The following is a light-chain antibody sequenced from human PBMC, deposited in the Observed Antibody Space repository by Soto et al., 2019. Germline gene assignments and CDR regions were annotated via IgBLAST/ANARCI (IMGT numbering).Light chain of an antibody. V-gene: IGKV1-5*03. CDR2: KAA. CDR1: DNIVHW. Sequence: NKMTQSPSTLSASVGGRRAITCRASDNIVHWVAWYQQKPGKAPKLLIYKAANLADDVPSRFAGSGSGTDFTLTLTRLQPDDFATYYCQHYNRFSRTFGQGTKGDIK. J-gene: IGKJ1*01. CDR3: QHYNRFSRT.